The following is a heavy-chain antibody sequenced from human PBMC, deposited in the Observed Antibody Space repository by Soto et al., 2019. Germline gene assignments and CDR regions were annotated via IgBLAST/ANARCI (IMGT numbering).Heavy chain of an antibody. V-gene: IGHV3-30*03. CDR2: VSNDGAKT. Sequence: QVLLVESGGGVVQPGRSLRLSCAASGFTFNTYAMFWVRQAPGKGLEWVAVVSNDGAKTFYAYSVQGRFTISRDDSRNILSLLMISLKSEDTAVYFCARGGIVVMTAIPPFLDSWGLGTLVTVSS. CDR1: GFTFNTYA. CDR3: ARGGIVVMTAIPPFLDS. J-gene: IGHJ4*02. D-gene: IGHD2-21*02.